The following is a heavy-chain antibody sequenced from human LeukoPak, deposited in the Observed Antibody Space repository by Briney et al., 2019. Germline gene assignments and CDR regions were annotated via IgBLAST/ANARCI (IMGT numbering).Heavy chain of an antibody. D-gene: IGHD4-17*01. CDR2: IYTSGST. Sequence: SETLSLTWTVSGGSISSGSYYWCWIRQPAGKGLEWIGRIYTSGSTNYNPSLKSRVTISADTSKNQFSLKLTSVTAADTAVYYCARDGDPGDYAYWGQGTLVTVSS. J-gene: IGHJ4*02. CDR3: ARDGDPGDYAY. CDR1: GGSISSGSYY. V-gene: IGHV4-61*02.